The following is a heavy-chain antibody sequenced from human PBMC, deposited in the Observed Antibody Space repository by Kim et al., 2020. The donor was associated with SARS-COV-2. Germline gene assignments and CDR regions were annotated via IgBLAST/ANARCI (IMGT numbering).Heavy chain of an antibody. V-gene: IGHV1-58*02. CDR3: AANYDSSGYHYDAFDI. J-gene: IGHJ3*02. CDR2: IVVGSGNT. D-gene: IGHD3-22*01. Sequence: SVKVSCKASGFTFTSSAMQWVRQARGQRLEWIGWIVVGSGNTNYAQKFQERVTITRDMSTSTAYMELSSLRSEDTAVYYCAANYDSSGYHYDAFDIWGQGTMVTVSS. CDR1: GFTFTSSA.